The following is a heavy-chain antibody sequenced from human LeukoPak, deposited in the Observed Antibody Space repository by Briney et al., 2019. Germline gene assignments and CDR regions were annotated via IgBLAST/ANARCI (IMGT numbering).Heavy chain of an antibody. CDR2: SGNKAKSHTT. V-gene: IGHV3-72*01. CDR3: ARDGPGYYYGLDV. J-gene: IGHJ6*02. Sequence: GGSLRLSCAASGFTFSDHYMEWVRQAPGKGLEWVGRSGNKAKSHTTEHAASVKGRFTISRDDSKNSLYLHMNSLKAEDTAVYYCARDGPGYYYGLDVWGQGTTVTVSS. CDR1: GFTFSDHY.